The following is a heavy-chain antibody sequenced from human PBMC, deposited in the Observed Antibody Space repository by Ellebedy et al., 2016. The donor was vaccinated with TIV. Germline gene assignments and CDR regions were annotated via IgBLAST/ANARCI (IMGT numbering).Heavy chain of an antibody. J-gene: IGHJ4*02. Sequence: GESLKISCKGSGYSFTSYWISWVRQMPGKGLEWMGRIDPSDSYTNYSPSFQGHVTISGDKSINTAYLQWSSLEASDTAMYYCTAYSSSWLTDYWGQGTLVTVSS. CDR2: IDPSDSYT. CDR3: TAYSSSWLTDY. V-gene: IGHV5-10-1*01. D-gene: IGHD6-13*01. CDR1: GYSFTSYW.